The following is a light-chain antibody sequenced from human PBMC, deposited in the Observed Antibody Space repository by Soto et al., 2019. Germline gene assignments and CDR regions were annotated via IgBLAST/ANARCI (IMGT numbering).Light chain of an antibody. V-gene: IGLV2-23*02. CDR1: SSDVGSYNL. CDR3: CSYAGSTTWV. J-gene: IGLJ3*02. Sequence: QSVLTQPASVSGSPGQSITISCTGTSSDVGSYNLVSWYQQHPGKAPQLMIYEVSKRPSGVSNRFSGSKSGNTASLTISGLQAEDEADYYCCSYAGSTTWVFTGGTKVTVL. CDR2: EVS.